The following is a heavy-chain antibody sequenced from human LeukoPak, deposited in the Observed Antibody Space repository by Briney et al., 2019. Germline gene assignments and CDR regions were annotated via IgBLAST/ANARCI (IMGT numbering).Heavy chain of an antibody. D-gene: IGHD3-9*01. V-gene: IGHV3-23*01. J-gene: IGHJ4*02. CDR2: INTSGDTT. CDR1: GFTSDV. Sequence: QSGGSLRLSCVASGFTSDVMTWVRQAPGKGLEWVSSINTSGDTTYYADSVKGRFTISRDNSKNTVYLQMNILRAEDTAVFYCAKEVENYDILTGYYSYYFDYWGQGTLVTVSS. CDR3: AKEVENYDILTGYYSYYFDY.